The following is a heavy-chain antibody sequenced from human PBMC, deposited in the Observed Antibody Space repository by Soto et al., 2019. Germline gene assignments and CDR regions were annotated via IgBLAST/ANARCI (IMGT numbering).Heavy chain of an antibody. J-gene: IGHJ4*02. V-gene: IGHV3-30-3*01. CDR1: GFTFSSYA. CDR3: ARASVAGNDY. Sequence: QVQLVESGGGVVQPGRSLRLSCAASGFTFSSYAMHWVRQAPGKGLEWVAVISYDGSNKYYADSVKGRFPISRDNSKNTLYLPMKRLSAEDTAVYYCARASVAGNDYWGQGTLVPVFS. CDR2: ISYDGSNK. D-gene: IGHD6-19*01.